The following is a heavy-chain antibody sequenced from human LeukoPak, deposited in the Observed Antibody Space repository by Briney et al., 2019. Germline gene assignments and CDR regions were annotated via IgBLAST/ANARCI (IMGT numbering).Heavy chain of an antibody. J-gene: IGHJ4*02. V-gene: IGHV1-2*02. CDR1: GYTFTGYY. CDR2: INPNNGGT. CDR3: ARDPYSGSLYFDY. Sequence: ASVKVSCKASGYTFTGYYMHWVRQAPGQGLEWMGWINPNNGGTNYAQKFQGRVTMTRDTSINTAYMELNRLRSDDTAVYYCARDPYSGSLYFDYWGQGTLVTVSS. D-gene: IGHD1-26*01.